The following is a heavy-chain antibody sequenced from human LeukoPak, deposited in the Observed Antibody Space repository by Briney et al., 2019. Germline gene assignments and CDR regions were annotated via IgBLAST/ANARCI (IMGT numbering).Heavy chain of an antibody. CDR2: IWYDGSNK. V-gene: IGHV3-33*01. CDR3: ARDRSGLHYFDY. J-gene: IGHJ4*02. Sequence: GRSLGLSWAASGFIFRNFGMHWVRQAPGKGLEWGAVIWYDGSNKYYADSVKGRFTTSRDNSKNMLFLQMNGLRAEDTAVYYCARDRSGLHYFDYWGQGTLVTVSS. CDR1: GFIFRNFG. D-gene: IGHD5-12*01.